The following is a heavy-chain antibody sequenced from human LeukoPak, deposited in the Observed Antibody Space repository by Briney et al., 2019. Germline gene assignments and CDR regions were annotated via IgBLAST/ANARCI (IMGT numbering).Heavy chain of an antibody. CDR1: SGSISSYY. CDR3: ARASHSDLEDYYDSSGYYSDV. D-gene: IGHD3-22*01. V-gene: IGHV4-59*01. Sequence: PSETLSLTCTVSSGSISSYYWSWIRQPPGKGLEWIGYIYYSGSTNYNPSLKSRVTIPVDTSKNQFSLKLSSVTAADTAVYYCARASHSDLEDYYDSSGYYSDVWGQGTTVTVSS. CDR2: IYYSGST. J-gene: IGHJ6*02.